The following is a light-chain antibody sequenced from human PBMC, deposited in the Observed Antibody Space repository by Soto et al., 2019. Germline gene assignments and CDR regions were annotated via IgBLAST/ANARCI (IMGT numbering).Light chain of an antibody. J-gene: IGLJ2*01. Sequence: QSALTQPRSVSGSPGPSVTISCTGTSNDVGGYNVVSWYQQHPGQVPRLFIYDVSRRPSGVPDRFSGSKSGNTASLTISGLQAEDEADYYCSSYAGSYTLVFGGGTKLTVL. CDR1: SNDVGGYNV. V-gene: IGLV2-11*01. CDR2: DVS. CDR3: SSYAGSYTLV.